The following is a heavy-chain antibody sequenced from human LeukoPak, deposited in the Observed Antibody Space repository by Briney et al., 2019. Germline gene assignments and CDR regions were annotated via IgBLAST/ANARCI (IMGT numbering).Heavy chain of an antibody. D-gene: IGHD5-24*01. CDR2: TYYSGST. J-gene: IGHJ4*02. Sequence: SETLSLTCTVSGGSISSSSHYWGWIRQPPGKGLEWIGSTYYSGSTYYNPSLKSRVTISVDTSKNQFSLKVSSVTAADTAVYYCARDGYNPIDYWGQGTLVTVSS. CDR1: GGSISSSSHY. V-gene: IGHV4-39*07. CDR3: ARDGYNPIDY.